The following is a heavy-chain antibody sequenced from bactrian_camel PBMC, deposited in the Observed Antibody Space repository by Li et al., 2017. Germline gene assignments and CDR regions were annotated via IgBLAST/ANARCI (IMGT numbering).Heavy chain of an antibody. Sequence: QVQLVESGGGSVQAGGSLRLSCVPSEYTYTSFCWAWIRQAPGSEREAVAGIDSDNSTTYADSVKGRFTISKDTSKNTLYLAMNSLKPEDTAMYYCAAVRVDYCSGKYFSLRCLTSTPYKDWGQGTQVTVS. D-gene: IGHD2*01. CDR3: AAVRVDYCSGKYFSLRCLTSTPYKD. CDR2: IDSDNST. CDR1: EYTYTSFC. J-gene: IGHJ4*01. V-gene: IGHV3S26*01.